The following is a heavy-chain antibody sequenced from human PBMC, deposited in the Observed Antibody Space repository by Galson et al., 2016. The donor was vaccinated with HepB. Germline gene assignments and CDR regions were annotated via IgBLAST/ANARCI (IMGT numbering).Heavy chain of an antibody. Sequence: SLRLSCAGPAFSISGDYMNWVRQAPGKGLEWVSLIHAGTSTYYSDSVKGRFLISTDNAKNTLHLQMNSLRVEETAVYYCVRGSDLGSLWGQGTLATVSS. J-gene: IGHJ4*02. D-gene: IGHD1-26*01. CDR2: IHAGTST. CDR1: AFSISGDY. V-gene: IGHV3-66*01. CDR3: VRGSDLGSL.